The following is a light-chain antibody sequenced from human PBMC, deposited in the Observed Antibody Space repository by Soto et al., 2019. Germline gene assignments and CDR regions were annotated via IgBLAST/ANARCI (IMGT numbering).Light chain of an antibody. CDR2: DAY. CDR3: QQYNSYSRT. Sequence: DIQITQSPSTLSAFVGDRVTITCRASQSISSWLAWYQQKPGKAPKLLIYDAYSLESGVPSRFSGSESGTEFTLTISSLQPDDFATYYCQQYNSYSRTFGQGTKVDIK. J-gene: IGKJ1*01. CDR1: QSISSW. V-gene: IGKV1-5*01.